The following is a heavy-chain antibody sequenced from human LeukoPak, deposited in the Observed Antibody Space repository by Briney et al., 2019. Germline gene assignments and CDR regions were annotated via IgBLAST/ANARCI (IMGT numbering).Heavy chain of an antibody. CDR3: ARDDSSWFDPYYFDY. D-gene: IGHD6-13*01. J-gene: IGHJ4*02. V-gene: IGHV4-59*01. CDR2: IYYSGST. CDR1: GGSISSYY. Sequence: ETLSLTCTVSGGSISSYYWSWIRQPPGKGLEWIGYIYYSGSTNYNPSLKSRVTISVDTSKNQFSLKLSSVTAADTAVYYCARDDSSWFDPYYFDYWGQGTLVTVSS.